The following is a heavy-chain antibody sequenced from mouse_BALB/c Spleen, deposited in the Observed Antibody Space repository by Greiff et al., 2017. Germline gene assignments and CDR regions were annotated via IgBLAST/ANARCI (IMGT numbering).Heavy chain of an antibody. CDR2: ISDGGSYT. V-gene: IGHV5-4*02. CDR1: GFTFSDYY. D-gene: IGHD3-1*01. Sequence: EVQLVESGGGLVKPGGSLKLSCAASGFTFSDYYMYWVRQTPEKRLEWVATISDGGSYTYYPDSVKGRFTISRDNAKNNLYLQMSSLKSEDTAMYYCAREGTARALFDYWGQGTTLTVSS. CDR3: AREGTARALFDY. J-gene: IGHJ2*01.